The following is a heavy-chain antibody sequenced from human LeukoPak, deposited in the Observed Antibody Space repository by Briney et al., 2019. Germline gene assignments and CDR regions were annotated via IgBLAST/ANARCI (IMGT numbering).Heavy chain of an antibody. CDR3: ARDPSKEYQLLYVAAFDI. J-gene: IGHJ3*02. D-gene: IGHD2-2*02. CDR2: IIPIFGTA. Sequence: GASVKVSCKASGGTFSSYAISWVRQAPGQGLEWMGGIIPIFGTANYAQKFQGRVTITADESTSTAYMELSSLRSEDTAVYYCARDPSKEYQLLYVAAFDIWGQGTMVTVSS. V-gene: IGHV1-69*01. CDR1: GGTFSSYA.